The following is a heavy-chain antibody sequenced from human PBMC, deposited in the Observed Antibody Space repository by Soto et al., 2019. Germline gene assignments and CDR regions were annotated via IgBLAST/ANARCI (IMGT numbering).Heavy chain of an antibody. V-gene: IGHV4-59*01. CDR2: IYYSGST. Sequence: QVQLQESGPGLVKPSETLSLTCTVSGGSISSYYWSWIRQPPGKGLEWIGYIYYSGSTNYNPSLKSRVTISVDTSKNRFYPKLSSVTAADTAVYYCARDHGVYYGSGRGGAFDIWGQGTMVTVSS. D-gene: IGHD3-10*01. J-gene: IGHJ3*02. CDR1: GGSISSYY. CDR3: ARDHGVYYGSGRGGAFDI.